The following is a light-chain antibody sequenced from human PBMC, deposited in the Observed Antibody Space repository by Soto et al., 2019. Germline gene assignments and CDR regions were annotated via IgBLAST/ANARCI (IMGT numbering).Light chain of an antibody. CDR1: SSNIGAGYG. Sequence: QSVLTQPPSVSGAPGQRVTISCTGSSSNIGAGYGIHWYQQFPGTAPKFVVYDNNKRPSGVPDRFSGSKSGTSASLAITGLQAEDEADYYCQSYDSSLNGWVFGGGTKLTVL. J-gene: IGLJ3*02. CDR3: QSYDSSLNGWV. V-gene: IGLV1-40*01. CDR2: DNN.